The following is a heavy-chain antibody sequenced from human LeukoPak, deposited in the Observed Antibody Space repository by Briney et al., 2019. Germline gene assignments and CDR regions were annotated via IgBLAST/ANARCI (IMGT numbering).Heavy chain of an antibody. CDR3: AKAKLERFYYFDY. CDR1: GFTFDDYA. V-gene: IGHV3-9*01. CDR2: ISWNSGSI. J-gene: IGHJ4*02. Sequence: GGSLRLSCAASGFTFDDYAMHWVRQAPGKGLEWVSGISWNSGSIGYADSVKGRFTISRDNAKNSLYLQTNSLRAEDTALYYCAKAKLERFYYFDYWGQGTLVTVSS. D-gene: IGHD1-1*01.